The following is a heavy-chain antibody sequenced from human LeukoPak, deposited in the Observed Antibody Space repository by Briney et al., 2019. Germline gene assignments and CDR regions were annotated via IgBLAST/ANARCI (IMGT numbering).Heavy chain of an antibody. D-gene: IGHD3-10*01. J-gene: IGHJ4*02. CDR1: GFTFSSYA. V-gene: IGHV3-23*01. CDR2: ISGSGGST. CDR3: ARTSGSYYNPFFDY. Sequence: GGSLRLSCAASGFTFSSYAMSWVRQAPGKGLEWVSGISGSGGSTYYADSVKGRFTISRDNAKNSLYLQMNSLRAEDTAVYYCARTSGSYYNPFFDYWGQGTLVTVSS.